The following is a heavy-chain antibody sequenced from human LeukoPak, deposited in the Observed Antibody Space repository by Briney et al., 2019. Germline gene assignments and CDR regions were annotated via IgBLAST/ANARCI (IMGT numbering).Heavy chain of an antibody. CDR2: INHSGST. J-gene: IGHJ5*02. CDR3: ARGLLDDILTGYSGRWFDP. CDR1: GGSFSGYY. Sequence: SETLSLTCAVYGGSFSGYYWSWIRQPPGKGLEWIGEINHSGSTNYNPSLKSRVTISVDTSKNQFPLKLSSVTAADTAVYYCARGLLDDILTGYSGRWFDPWGQGTLVTVSS. D-gene: IGHD3-9*01. V-gene: IGHV4-34*01.